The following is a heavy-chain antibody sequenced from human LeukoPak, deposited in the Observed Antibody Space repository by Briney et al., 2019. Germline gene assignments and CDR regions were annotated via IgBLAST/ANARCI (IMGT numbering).Heavy chain of an antibody. V-gene: IGHV3-48*01. CDR1: GFTFSSYS. CDR2: ISSSSSTI. Sequence: GGSLRLSCAASGFTFSSYSMNWVRQAPGKGLEWVSYISSSSSTIYYADSVKGRFTISRDNAKNSLYLQMNSLRAEDTAVYYCARGLRNYYYYMDVWGKGTTVTVSS. J-gene: IGHJ6*03. D-gene: IGHD4-17*01. CDR3: ARGLRNYYYYMDV.